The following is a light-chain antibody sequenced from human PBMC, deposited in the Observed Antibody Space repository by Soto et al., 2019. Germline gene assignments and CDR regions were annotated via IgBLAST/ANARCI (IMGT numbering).Light chain of an antibody. CDR3: SSYRTMSYLV. V-gene: IGLV2-14*01. CDR2: EVS. Sequence: QSVLTQPASVSGSPGQSITISCTGTSDDIGDYNYVSWYQQHPGEAPKLIIYEVSARPSGVSSRFSGSKSANTASLTITGLQAEDEADYYFSSYRTMSYLVFGGGTKLTVL. CDR1: SDDIGDYNY. J-gene: IGLJ2*01.